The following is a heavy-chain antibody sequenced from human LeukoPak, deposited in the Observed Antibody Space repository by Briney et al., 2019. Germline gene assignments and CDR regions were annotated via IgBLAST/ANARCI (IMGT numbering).Heavy chain of an antibody. CDR2: MYYSGNT. Sequence: SETLSLTCSVSGGSISSYFWSWGWQSPGKGLEWIGYMYYSGNTTYNPSLKSRVTLSVDTSKNHFSLNLRSVTAADTAVYYCARHSSTVRGWFGPWGQGTLVTVSS. V-gene: IGHV4-59*08. CDR1: GGSISSYF. CDR3: ARHSSTVRGWFGP. J-gene: IGHJ5*02. D-gene: IGHD6-13*01.